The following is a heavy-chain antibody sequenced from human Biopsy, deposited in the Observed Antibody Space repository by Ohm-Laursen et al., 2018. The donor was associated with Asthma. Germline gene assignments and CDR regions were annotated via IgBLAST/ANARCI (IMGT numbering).Heavy chain of an antibody. Sequence: SLRLSCSASGFTFGDYWMSWVRQVPGKGLEWVANIKHDGSEKNHLDSLKGRFTISRDNAKNSLYLQMNSLRAEDTAVYYCARGDSSNWSHYYFDYWGQGTLVTVSS. V-gene: IGHV3-7*01. J-gene: IGHJ4*02. CDR1: GFTFGDYW. CDR3: ARGDSSNWSHYYFDY. D-gene: IGHD3-22*01. CDR2: IKHDGSEK.